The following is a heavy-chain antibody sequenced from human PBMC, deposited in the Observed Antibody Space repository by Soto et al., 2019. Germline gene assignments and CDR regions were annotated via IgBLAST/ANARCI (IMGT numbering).Heavy chain of an antibody. CDR1: GGSISSSSYY. V-gene: IGHV4-39*01. CDR2: IYYSGST. J-gene: IGHJ4*02. D-gene: IGHD2-15*01. Sequence: QLQLQESGPGLVKPSETLSLTCTVSGGSISSSSYYWGWIRQPPGKGLEWIGSIYYSGSTYYNPSLKIRVPISVDPSKNQFSLKLSSVTAADTAVYYCARHTPAISISDHWGQGTLVTVSS. CDR3: ARHTPAISISDH.